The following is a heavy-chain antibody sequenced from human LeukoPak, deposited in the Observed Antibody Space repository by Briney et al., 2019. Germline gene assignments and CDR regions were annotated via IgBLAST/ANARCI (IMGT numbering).Heavy chain of an antibody. CDR3: VRDSGYGLDAFDI. CDR1: GDSVSSNSAA. CDR2: TYYRSKRYN. V-gene: IGHV6-1*01. D-gene: IGHD5-12*01. J-gene: IGHJ3*02. Sequence: SQTLSLTCVISGDSVSSNSAAWNWIRQSPSRGLEWLGRTYYRSKRYNEYSVSVKSRIIINPDISKNHFSLQLNSVTPEDTAVYYCVRDSGYGLDAFDIWGQGTMVTVSS.